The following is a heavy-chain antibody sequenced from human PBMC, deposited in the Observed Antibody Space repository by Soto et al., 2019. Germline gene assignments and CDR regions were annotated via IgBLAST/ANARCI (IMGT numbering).Heavy chain of an antibody. J-gene: IGHJ6*02. V-gene: IGHV3-30-3*01. CDR3: ARGAYCSGGSCYSFYYYYGMDV. CDR1: GFTFSSYA. D-gene: IGHD2-15*01. Sequence: PGGSLRLSGAASGFTFSSYAMHWVRQAPGKGLEWVAVISYDGSNKYYADSVKGRFTISRDNSKNTLYLQMNSLRAEDTAVYYCARGAYCSGGSCYSFYYYYGMDVWGQGTTVTVSS. CDR2: ISYDGSNK.